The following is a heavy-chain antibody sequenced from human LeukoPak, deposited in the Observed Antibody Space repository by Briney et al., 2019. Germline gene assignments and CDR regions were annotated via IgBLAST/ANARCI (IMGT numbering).Heavy chain of an antibody. CDR3: ARTRYYYKSRSYGAPYYFDY. CDR1: GGSISSNSYY. V-gene: IGHV4-39*01. J-gene: IGHJ4*02. D-gene: IGHD3-10*01. Sequence: SETLSLTCAVSGGSISSNSYYWGWIRQPPGKGLEWIGSIYYSGSTYYNPYLKSRVTISVDTSKNQFSLKLSSVTAADTAVYYCARTRYYYKSRSYGAPYYFDYWGQGTLVTVSS. CDR2: IYYSGST.